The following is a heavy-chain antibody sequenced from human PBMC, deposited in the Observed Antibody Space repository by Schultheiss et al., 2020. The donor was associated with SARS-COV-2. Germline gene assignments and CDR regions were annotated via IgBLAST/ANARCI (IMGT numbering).Heavy chain of an antibody. J-gene: IGHJ4*02. V-gene: IGHV3-23*01. CDR1: GFTFSSYA. CDR2: ISVGGGGT. CDR3: ARAFGSYYTPQFDY. Sequence: GESLKISCAASGFTFSSYAMSWVRQAPGKGLEWVSGISVGGGGTYYAGSVKGRFTISRENAKNSLYLQMNSLRAEDTAVYYCARAFGSYYTPQFDYWGQGTLVTVSS. D-gene: IGHD1-26*01.